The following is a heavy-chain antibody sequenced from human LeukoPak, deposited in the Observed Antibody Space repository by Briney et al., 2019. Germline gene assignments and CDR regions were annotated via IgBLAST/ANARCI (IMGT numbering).Heavy chain of an antibody. Sequence: ASVKVSCKASGYTFTSYGISWVRQAPGQGLEWMGWISAYNGNTNYAKKLQGRVTMTTDTSRSTAYMELRSLRSDDTAVYYCARVGVGRGESSSWYFLVDYWGQGTLVTVSS. CDR3: ARVGVGRGESSSWYFLVDY. V-gene: IGHV1-18*01. CDR2: ISAYNGNT. D-gene: IGHD6-13*01. J-gene: IGHJ4*02. CDR1: GYTFTSYG.